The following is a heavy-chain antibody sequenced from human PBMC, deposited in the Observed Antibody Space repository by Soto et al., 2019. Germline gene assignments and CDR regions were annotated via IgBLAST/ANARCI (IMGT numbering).Heavy chain of an antibody. CDR2: IYYSGST. Sequence: SETLSLTCTVSGGSISSYYWSWIRQPPGKGLEWIGYIYYSGSTNYNPSLKSRVTISVDTSKNQFSLKLSSVTAADTAVYYCAREKYCSGGSCYYFDYWGQGTLVTVSS. J-gene: IGHJ4*02. D-gene: IGHD2-15*01. V-gene: IGHV4-59*01. CDR1: GGSISSYY. CDR3: AREKYCSGGSCYYFDY.